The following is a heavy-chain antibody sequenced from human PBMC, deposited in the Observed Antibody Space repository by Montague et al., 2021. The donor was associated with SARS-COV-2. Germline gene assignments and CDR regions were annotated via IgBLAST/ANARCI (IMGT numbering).Heavy chain of an antibody. CDR1: GGSISSYD. CDR3: ARGTAAGTNFDY. J-gene: IGHJ4*02. V-gene: IGHV4-59*01. D-gene: IGHD6-13*01. CDR2: IYYSGST. Sequence: SETLSLTCTVSGGSISSYDWSWIRQPPGKGLEWIGYIYYSGSTNYNPSLKSRVTISVDTSKNQFSLKLSSVTAADTAVYYCARGTAAGTNFDYWGQGTLVTVSS.